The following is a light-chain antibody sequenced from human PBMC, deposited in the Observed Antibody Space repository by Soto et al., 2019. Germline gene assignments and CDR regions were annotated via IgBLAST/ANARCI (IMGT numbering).Light chain of an antibody. J-gene: IGLJ2*01. CDR3: QSYDSSLSGNVV. CDR2: GNS. CDR1: SSNIGAGYD. V-gene: IGLV1-40*01. Sequence: QSVLTQPPSVSGAPGQRVTISCTGSSSNIGAGYDVHWYQQLPGTAPKLLIYGNSNRPSGVPDRFSGSKSGTSGSLAITGLKAEDEADYYCQSYDSSLSGNVVFGGGTKVTVL.